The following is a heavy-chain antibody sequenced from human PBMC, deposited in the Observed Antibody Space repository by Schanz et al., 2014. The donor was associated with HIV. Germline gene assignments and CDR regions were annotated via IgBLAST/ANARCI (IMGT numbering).Heavy chain of an antibody. J-gene: IGHJ6*02. CDR1: GFTFSDYC. CDR2: IWYDGKNR. CDR3: ARDGAMAFSLGMDV. V-gene: IGHV3-33*01. D-gene: IGHD2-2*01. Sequence: QVQLVESGGDLVKPRGSLRLSCAASGFTFSDYCMSWVRQAPGKGLEWVAVIWYDGKNRDYADSVKGRFTISRDNSKNTLYLQMNRMRTEDTAVYYCARDGAMAFSLGMDVWGQGTTVTVSS.